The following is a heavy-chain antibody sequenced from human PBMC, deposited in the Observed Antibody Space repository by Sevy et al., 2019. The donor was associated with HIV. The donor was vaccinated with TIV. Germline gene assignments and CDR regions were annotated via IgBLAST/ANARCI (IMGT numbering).Heavy chain of an antibody. J-gene: IGHJ6*02. CDR3: ARESGWRGFYYGMDV. D-gene: IGHD6-19*01. V-gene: IGHV3-30-3*01. CDR1: GFTFSTFA. CDR2: ISYSGGPK. Sequence: GGSLRLSCAASGFTFSTFAMHWVRQSPGKGLEWVALISYSGGPKYNADSVKGRFTISRDNSNNMLFLDMNSLRPDDTAVYYYARESGWRGFYYGMDVWGQGTTVTVSS.